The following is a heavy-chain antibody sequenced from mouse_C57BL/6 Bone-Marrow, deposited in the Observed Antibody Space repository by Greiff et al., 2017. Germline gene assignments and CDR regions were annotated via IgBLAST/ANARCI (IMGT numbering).Heavy chain of an antibody. V-gene: IGHV1-9*01. CDR2: IFPGSGST. D-gene: IGHD1-1*01. CDR3: ASEGGYCGSSLHY. CDR1: GYTFTGYW. Sequence: QVQLQQSGAELMKPGASVKLSCKATGYTFTGYWIEWVKQRPGHGLEWIGEIFPGSGSTSYNEKFKGKATFTADTSSCTAYMQLSSLATEDYAIYSCASEGGYCGSSLHYWGQGTLVTGAA. J-gene: IGHJ3*01.